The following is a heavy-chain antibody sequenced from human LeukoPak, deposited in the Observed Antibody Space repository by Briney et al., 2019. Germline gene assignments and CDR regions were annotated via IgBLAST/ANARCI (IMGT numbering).Heavy chain of an antibody. D-gene: IGHD3-22*01. CDR2: INSDGRST. J-gene: IGHJ4*02. CDR3: ARDWTYYDSSGYFDY. V-gene: IGHV3-74*01. CDR1: GLTFSRYW. Sequence: PGGSLRLSCAASGLTFSRYWMHWVGQAPGKGLVWVSRINSDGRSTSYADSVKGRFTISRDNAKNTLYLQMNSLRAEDTAVYYCARDWTYYDSSGYFDYWGQGTLVTVSS.